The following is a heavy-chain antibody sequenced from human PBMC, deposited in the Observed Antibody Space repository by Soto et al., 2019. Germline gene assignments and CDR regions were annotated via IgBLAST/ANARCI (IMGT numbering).Heavy chain of an antibody. CDR1: GFTFSSYA. J-gene: IGHJ4*02. Sequence: EVQLLESGGGLVQPGGSLRLSCAASGFTFSSYAMSWVRQAPGKGLEWVSAISGSGGSTYYADSVKGRFTISRDNSKNTLYLQMNSLRAEDTAVYYCAKDDRMITFGGVIAAYFDYWGQGTLVTVSS. CDR3: AKDDRMITFGGVIAAYFDY. D-gene: IGHD3-16*02. V-gene: IGHV3-23*01. CDR2: ISGSGGST.